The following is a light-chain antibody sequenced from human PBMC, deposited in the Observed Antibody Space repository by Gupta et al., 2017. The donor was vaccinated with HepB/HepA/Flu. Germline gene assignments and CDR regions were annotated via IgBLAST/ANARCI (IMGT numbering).Light chain of an antibody. Sequence: IVMPQSPHSLAVSLGERATINCKSSQSVFSSPNNKNDLVWYQQKPGQPPKLLIYWSSTRESGVPDRCSGSGSGTDFTLTISSLHPEDVAVYYCQQYYTTPSFGQGTKVEIK. CDR1: QSVFSSPNNKND. CDR2: WSS. J-gene: IGKJ1*01. CDR3: QQYYTTPS. V-gene: IGKV4-1*01.